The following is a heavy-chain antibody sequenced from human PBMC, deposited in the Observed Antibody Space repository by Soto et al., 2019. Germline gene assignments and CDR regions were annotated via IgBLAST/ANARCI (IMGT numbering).Heavy chain of an antibody. CDR2: MNPNSGIT. J-gene: IGHJ3*02. Sequence: QVPLVQSGAEVKKPGASVKVSCKASGYTFTSYDINWVRQATGQGLEWMGWMNPNSGITGYAQKFQGRVTMTRNTSISTAYMELSSLRSEDTAVYYCASVTGPDGDAFDIWGQGTMVAVSS. CDR1: GYTFTSYD. D-gene: IGHD1-20*01. CDR3: ASVTGPDGDAFDI. V-gene: IGHV1-8*01.